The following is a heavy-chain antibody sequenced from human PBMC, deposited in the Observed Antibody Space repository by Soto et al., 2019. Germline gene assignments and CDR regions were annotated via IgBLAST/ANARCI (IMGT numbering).Heavy chain of an antibody. D-gene: IGHD3-10*01. CDR2: INPSGGST. CDR3: AKGKSTGDIDWFDP. CDR1: GYTFTSYY. V-gene: IGHV1-46*01. Sequence: PSVKVSCQASGYTFTSYYMHWVRQAPGQGLEWMGIINPSGGSTSYAQKFQGRVTMTRDTSTSTVYMELSSLRSEDTAMYFCAKGKSTGDIDWFDPWGQGSLVTVSS. J-gene: IGHJ5*02.